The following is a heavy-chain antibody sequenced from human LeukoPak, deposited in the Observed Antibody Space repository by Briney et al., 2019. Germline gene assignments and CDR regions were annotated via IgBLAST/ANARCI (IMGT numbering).Heavy chain of an antibody. CDR1: GFTVSNNY. V-gene: IGHV3-53*01. CDR2: IYAGGST. J-gene: IGHJ4*02. CDR3: ARDPPSH. D-gene: IGHD2-2*01. Sequence: GGSLRLSCAASGFTVSNNYMSWVRQAPGKGLEWVSVIYAGGSTYYADSVMGRFTISRDNSKNTLYLQMKSLRAEDTAVYYCARDPPSHWGRGTLVTVSS.